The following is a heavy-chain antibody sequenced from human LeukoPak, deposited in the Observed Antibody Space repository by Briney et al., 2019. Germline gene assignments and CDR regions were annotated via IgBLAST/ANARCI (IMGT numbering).Heavy chain of an antibody. CDR1: GYTFTSYY. V-gene: IGHV1-46*01. J-gene: IGHJ5*02. D-gene: IGHD3-22*01. CDR2: INPSGGST. CDR3: AGWAKDDSSGYYSDP. Sequence: ASVKVSCTASGYTFTSYYMHWVRQAPGQGLEWMGIINPSGGSTSYAQKFQGRVTMTRDTSASTVYMELSSLRSEDTAVYYCAGWAKDDSSGYYSDPWGQGTLVTVSS.